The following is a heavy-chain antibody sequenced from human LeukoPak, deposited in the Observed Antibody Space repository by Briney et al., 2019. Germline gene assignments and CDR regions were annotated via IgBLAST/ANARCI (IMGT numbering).Heavy chain of an antibody. J-gene: IGHJ6*02. CDR2: IYHSASI. Sequence: SETLSLTCTVSGGSISSGGYYWTWIRQPPGQGLEWIGYIYHSASIYYNPSLKSRVTISLDRSKNQFSLNLKSMTAADTAVYYCARLMLAYSYAYGMDVWGQGTTVTVSS. CDR1: GGSISSGGYY. D-gene: IGHD5-18*01. V-gene: IGHV4-30-2*01. CDR3: ARLMLAYSYAYGMDV.